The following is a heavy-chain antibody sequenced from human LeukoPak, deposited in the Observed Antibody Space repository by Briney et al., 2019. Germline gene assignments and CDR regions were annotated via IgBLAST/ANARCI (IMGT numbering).Heavy chain of an antibody. J-gene: IGHJ4*02. CDR1: GFTFSSYG. CDR3: AKWDTYYDSSGYYFY. Sequence: GGSLRLSCAASGFTFSSYGMSWVRQAPGKGLEWVSAISGSGGSTYYADSVKGRFTISRDNSKNALYLQMNSLRAEDTAVYYCAKWDTYYDSSGYYFYWGQGTLVTVSS. V-gene: IGHV3-23*01. CDR2: ISGSGGST. D-gene: IGHD3-22*01.